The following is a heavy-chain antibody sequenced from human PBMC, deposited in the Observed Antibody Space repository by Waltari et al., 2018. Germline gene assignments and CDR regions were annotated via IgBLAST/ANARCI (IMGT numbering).Heavy chain of an antibody. CDR2: TRNKANSYTT. Sequence: EVQLVESGGGLVQPGGSMELPCSASGFPLSSTHLARVRQAPGNVLEWVGRTRNKANSYTTEYATSMNGRFTISRDDSTNSMYLQMNSLKTEDTAVYYCARGVLRHYGHYCDYWGQGTLVTVSS. V-gene: IGHV3-72*01. J-gene: IGHJ4*02. CDR1: GFPLSSTH. CDR3: ARGVLRHYGHYCDY. D-gene: IGHD3-3*01.